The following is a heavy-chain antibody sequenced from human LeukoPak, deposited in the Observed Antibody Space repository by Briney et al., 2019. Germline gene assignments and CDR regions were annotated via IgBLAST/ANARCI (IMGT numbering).Heavy chain of an antibody. Sequence: GGSLRLSCAASGFTFSSYAMSWVRQAPGKGLEWFSVISGSGGNTYYADSVKDRFTISRDNSKNTLYLQMNSLRAEDAAVYYCARGGLGGSSSGLDYWGQGTLVTVSS. J-gene: IGHJ4*02. D-gene: IGHD6-6*01. CDR1: GFTFSSYA. CDR2: ISGSGGNT. CDR3: ARGGLGGSSSGLDY. V-gene: IGHV3-23*01.